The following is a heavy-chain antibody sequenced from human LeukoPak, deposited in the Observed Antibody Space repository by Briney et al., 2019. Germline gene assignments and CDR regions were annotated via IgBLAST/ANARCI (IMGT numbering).Heavy chain of an antibody. CDR3: AELGITMIGGV. CDR1: GFTFSSYE. D-gene: IGHD3-10*02. Sequence: GGSLRLSCAASGFTFSSYEMNWVRQAPGKGLEWVSYISSSGSTIYYAGSVKGRFTISRDNARNSLYLQMNSLRAEDTAVYYCAELGITMIGGVWGKGTTVTISS. J-gene: IGHJ6*04. CDR2: ISSSGSTI. V-gene: IGHV3-48*03.